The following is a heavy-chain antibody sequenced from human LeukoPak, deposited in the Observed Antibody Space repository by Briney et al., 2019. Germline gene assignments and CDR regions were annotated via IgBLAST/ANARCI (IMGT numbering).Heavy chain of an antibody. J-gene: IGHJ4*02. Sequence: PSEALSLTCAVYGGSFSSYYWSWIRQPPGKGLEWIGEINHSGSTNYNPSLKSRVTISVDTSKNQSSLKLSSVTAADTAVYYCARTTGFWSGYYPYYFDYWGQGTLVTVSS. D-gene: IGHD3-3*01. CDR2: INHSGST. CDR3: ARTTGFWSGYYPYYFDY. V-gene: IGHV4-34*01. CDR1: GGSFSSYY.